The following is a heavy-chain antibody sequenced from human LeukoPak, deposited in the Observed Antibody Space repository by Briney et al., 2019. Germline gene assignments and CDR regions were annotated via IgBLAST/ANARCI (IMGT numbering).Heavy chain of an antibody. Sequence: SETLSLTCTVSGASISTKHWSWIRQPPGEGLEWIGYIHYSGNTRYNPSLMGRVTISVDASKNQFSLKLTSVTDADTAVYYCASHGTSTTIRGYFDYWGQGTLVTVCS. CDR1: GASISTKH. CDR3: ASHGTSTTIRGYFDY. V-gene: IGHV4-59*08. CDR2: IHYSGNT. J-gene: IGHJ4*02. D-gene: IGHD1-14*01.